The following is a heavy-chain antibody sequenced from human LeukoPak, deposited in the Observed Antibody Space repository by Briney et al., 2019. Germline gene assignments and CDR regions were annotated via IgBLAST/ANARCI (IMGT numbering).Heavy chain of an antibody. D-gene: IGHD2-2*01. Sequence: GGSLRLSCAASGFTFSNAWMTWVRQAPGKGLEWVGRIKSGDSGTTDYAAPVKGRFTISRDDSKNTLYLQMNSLKTEDTALYYCTTNADLDYWGQGPLVTVSS. CDR3: TTNADLDY. CDR2: IKSGDSGTT. CDR1: GFTFSNAW. J-gene: IGHJ4*02. V-gene: IGHV3-15*01.